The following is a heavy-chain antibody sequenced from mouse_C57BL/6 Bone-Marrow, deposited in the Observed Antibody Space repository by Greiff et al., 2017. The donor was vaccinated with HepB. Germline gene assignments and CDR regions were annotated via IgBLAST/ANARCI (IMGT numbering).Heavy chain of an antibody. Sequence: VQLKESGPELVKPGASVKISCKASGYSFTGYYMNWVKQSPEKSLEWIGEINPSTGGTTYNQKFKAKATLTVDKSSSTAYMQLKSLTSEDSAVYYCAKGIYYGSVYWYFDVWGTGTTVTVSS. CDR1: GYSFTGYY. CDR2: INPSTGGT. CDR3: AKGIYYGSVYWYFDV. D-gene: IGHD1-1*01. J-gene: IGHJ1*03. V-gene: IGHV1-42*01.